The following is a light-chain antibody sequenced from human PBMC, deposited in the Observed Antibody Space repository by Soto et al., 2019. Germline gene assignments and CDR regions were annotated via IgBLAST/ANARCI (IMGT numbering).Light chain of an antibody. CDR3: QQASTFPFT. V-gene: IGKV1-12*01. CDR1: QVISSW. CDR2: KAS. Sequence: DVQMTQSPSSLSASVGDRVTITCRASQVISSWLVWYQQKPGNDPKLLIYKASTLQSGVPSRFSGSESGTEFTLTISRLQPEDFATYYCQQASTFPFTFGGGTEVRIK. J-gene: IGKJ4*01.